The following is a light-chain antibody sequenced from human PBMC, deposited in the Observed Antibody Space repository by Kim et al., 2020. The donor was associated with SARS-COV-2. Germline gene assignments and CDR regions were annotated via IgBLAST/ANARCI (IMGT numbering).Light chain of an antibody. CDR3: QQYGRAPRT. J-gene: IGKJ4*01. CDR1: QSISRSH. CDR2: GAS. V-gene: IGKV3-20*01. Sequence: SPGERATLSCRASQSISRSHLAWYQQRPGQAPRLLMYGASSRATGIPDRFSGSGSETDFTLAISRLETDDFAVYYCQQYGRAPRTFGGGTKVDIK.